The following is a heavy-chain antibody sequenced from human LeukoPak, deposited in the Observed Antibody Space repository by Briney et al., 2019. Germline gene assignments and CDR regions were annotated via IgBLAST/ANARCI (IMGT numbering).Heavy chain of an antibody. CDR3: AKDEFVASDFTVAFDI. Sequence: GRCLRLSCAASGFTFDDYAMQWVRQAPGKGLEWVSGISWNSGRIGYADSVEGRFTISRDNAKNSLYLQMNSLRAEDMSLYYCAKDEFVASDFTVAFDIWGQGTLVTASS. V-gene: IGHV3-9*03. J-gene: IGHJ3*02. D-gene: IGHD2-8*02. CDR2: ISWNSGRI. CDR1: GFTFDDYA.